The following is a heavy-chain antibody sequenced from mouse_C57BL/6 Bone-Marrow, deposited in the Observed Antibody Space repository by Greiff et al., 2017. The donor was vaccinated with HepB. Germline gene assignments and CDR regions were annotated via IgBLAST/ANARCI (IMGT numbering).Heavy chain of an antibody. CDR3: TTFYDGYYGPFAY. Sequence: VQLQQSGAELVRPGASVKLSCTASGFNIKDDYMHWVKQRPEQGLEWIGWIDPENGDTEYASKFQGKATITADTSSNTAYLQLSSLTSEDTAVYYCTTFYDGYYGPFAYWGQGTLVTVSA. CDR2: IDPENGDT. CDR1: GFNIKDDY. J-gene: IGHJ3*01. D-gene: IGHD2-3*01. V-gene: IGHV14-4*01.